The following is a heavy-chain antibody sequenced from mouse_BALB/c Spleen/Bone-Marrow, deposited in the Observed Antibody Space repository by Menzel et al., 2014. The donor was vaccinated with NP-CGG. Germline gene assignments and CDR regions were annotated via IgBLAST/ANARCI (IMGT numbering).Heavy chain of an antibody. CDR3: ARGLL. V-gene: IGHV3-2*02. CDR2: ISYSGST. Sequence: EVQLKQSGPGLVKPSQSLSLPCTVTGYSITSDYAWNWIRQFPGNKLEWMGYISYSGSTSYNPSLKSRISITRDTFKNQFFLQLNSVTTEDTATYYCARGLLWGQGTLVTVSA. CDR1: GYSITSDYA. J-gene: IGHJ3*02.